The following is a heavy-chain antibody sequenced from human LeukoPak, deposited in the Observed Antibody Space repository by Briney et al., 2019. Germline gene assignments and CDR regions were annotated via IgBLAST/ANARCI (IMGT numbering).Heavy chain of an antibody. CDR1: GFTFRSYW. J-gene: IGHJ4*02. V-gene: IGHV3-74*01. CDR2: INSDGSIT. Sequence: PGGSLRLSCAASGFTFRSYWMHWVRQAPGKGLVWVSLINSDGSITTYADSVKGRFTISSDNAKNTLYLQMNSLRAGDTAVYYCARATGYSPFDYWGQGTLVTVSS. D-gene: IGHD3-9*01. CDR3: ARATGYSPFDY.